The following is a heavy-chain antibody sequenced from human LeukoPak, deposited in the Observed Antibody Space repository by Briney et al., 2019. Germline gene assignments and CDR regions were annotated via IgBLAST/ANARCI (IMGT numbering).Heavy chain of an antibody. J-gene: IGHJ4*02. CDR1: GGSFSGYY. CDR2: INHSGST. V-gene: IGHV4-34*01. D-gene: IGHD4-23*01. Sequence: SETLSLTCAVYGGSFSGYYWSWIRQPPGKGLEWIGEINHSGSTNYNPSLKSRVTISVDTSKNRFSLKLSSVTAADTSVYYCARGGHRWMRYYFDYWGQGTQVTVSS. CDR3: ARGGHRWMRYYFDY.